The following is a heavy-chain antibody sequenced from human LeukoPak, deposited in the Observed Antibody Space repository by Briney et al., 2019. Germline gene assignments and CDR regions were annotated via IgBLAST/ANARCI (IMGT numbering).Heavy chain of an antibody. J-gene: IGHJ6*03. V-gene: IGHV1-2*02. Sequence: ASVKVPCKASGYTFTGYYMHWVRQAPGQGLEWMGWINPNSGGTNYAQKFQGRVTMTRDTSISTAYMELSRLRSDDTAVYYCARDSLGITIFGVVIPLYYTDVWGKGTTVTVSS. D-gene: IGHD3-3*01. CDR3: ARDSLGITIFGVVIPLYYTDV. CDR2: INPNSGGT. CDR1: GYTFTGYY.